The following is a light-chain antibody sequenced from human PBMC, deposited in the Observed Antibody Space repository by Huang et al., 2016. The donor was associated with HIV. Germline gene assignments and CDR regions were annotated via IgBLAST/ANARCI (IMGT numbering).Light chain of an antibody. CDR2: WAS. CDR1: QSFSYNSDSESY. J-gene: IGKJ1*01. Sequence: DIVMTQSPDFLAVPLGEGATINCKSSQSFSYNSDSESYVAWFHQKPGQSPKLLIYWASTRESGVPDRFSGSGSGTDFTLTISSLQAEDVGVYYCQQYHSDVWTFGQGTRVEIK. CDR3: QQYHSDVWT. V-gene: IGKV4-1*01.